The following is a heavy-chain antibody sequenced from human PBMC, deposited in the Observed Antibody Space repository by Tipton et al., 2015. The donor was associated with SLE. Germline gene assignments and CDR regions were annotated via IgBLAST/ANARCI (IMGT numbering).Heavy chain of an antibody. CDR2: IRQDGSEK. D-gene: IGHD3-10*01. V-gene: IGHV3-7*01. CDR1: GFRFSTYW. J-gene: IGHJ3*02. CDR3: AREGVTLWSASFDI. Sequence: GSLRLSCAASGFRFSTYWMTWVRQAPGKGLEWVANIRQDGSEKYYVDSVKGRFTISRDNANNSLFLQVNSLRAEDTAVYYCAREGVTLWSASFDIWGQGTMVTVSS.